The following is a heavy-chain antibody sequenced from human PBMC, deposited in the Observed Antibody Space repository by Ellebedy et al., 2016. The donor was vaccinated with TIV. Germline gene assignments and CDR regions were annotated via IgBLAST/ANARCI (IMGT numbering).Heavy chain of an antibody. J-gene: IGHJ4*02. V-gene: IGHV4-59*01. Sequence: SETLSLTCTVSGASIGSYYCSWIRQPPGKGLEWIGYIYYSGSANYNPSLKRRVTISVDTSKNQVSLKLTSVTAADTAVYYCARGSRGYGSQGDYWGQGTLVTVSS. CDR1: GASIGSYY. D-gene: IGHD3-10*01. CDR3: ARGSRGYGSQGDY. CDR2: IYYSGSA.